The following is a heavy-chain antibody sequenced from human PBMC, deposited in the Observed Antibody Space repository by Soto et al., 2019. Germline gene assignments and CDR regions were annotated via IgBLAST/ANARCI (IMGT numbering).Heavy chain of an antibody. J-gene: IGHJ6*02. CDR3: ATQGFYRMGV. Sequence: QVQLQESGPGLVQPSGTLSLTCAVSGESITGDNWWSWVRQPPGKGLEWIGEIHHSGATNYNPSLKSRVTISVDKSKNQLFLKLNSVTAADTAMFYCATQGFYRMGVWGRGTTVTVS. V-gene: IGHV4-4*02. CDR1: GESITGDNW. CDR2: IHHSGAT.